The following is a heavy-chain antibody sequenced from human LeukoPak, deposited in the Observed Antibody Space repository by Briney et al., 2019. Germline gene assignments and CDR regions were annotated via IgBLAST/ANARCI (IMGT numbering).Heavy chain of an antibody. CDR1: GFTVSDSY. V-gene: IGHV3-53*01. D-gene: IGHD2-15*01. CDR2: IYSGGGT. CDR3: ARRYCGGGTCYSAFDI. J-gene: IGHJ3*02. Sequence: GGSLRLSCAASGFTVSDSYMTWVRQAPGKGLEWVSVIYSGGGTSYADSVKGRFTISRDNSKNTVYLQMNSLRVEDTAVYYCARRYCGGGTCYSAFDIWGQGTMVTVSS.